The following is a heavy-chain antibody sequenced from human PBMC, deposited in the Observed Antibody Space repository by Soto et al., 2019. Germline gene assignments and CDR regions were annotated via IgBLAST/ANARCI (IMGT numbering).Heavy chain of an antibody. J-gene: IGHJ5*02. CDR1: GGSFSSYA. D-gene: IGHD3-22*01. CDR2: IIPIFGTV. V-gene: IGHV1-69*01. Sequence: GYSVKVSCKASGGSFSSYAVSWVRQAPGQGLEWMGGIIPIFGTVNYAPKFQGRVMITADESTSTAYMELSSLRSDDTAVYYRARDTSYESRGYYLGTWFDTWGQATSVTLAS. CDR3: ARDTSYESRGYYLGTWFDT.